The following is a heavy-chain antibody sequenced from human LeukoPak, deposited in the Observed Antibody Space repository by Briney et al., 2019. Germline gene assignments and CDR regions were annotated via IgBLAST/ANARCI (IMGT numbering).Heavy chain of an antibody. J-gene: IGHJ6*03. V-gene: IGHV1-24*01. CDR1: GYTLSELS. CDR3: ARVVSYYYYYMDV. Sequence: ASVKVSCKVSGYTLSELSMHWVRQAPGKGLEWMGGFDPEDGETIYAQKFQGRVTITADESTSTAYMELSSLRSEDTAVYYCARVVSYYYYYMDVWGKGTTVTVSS. CDR2: FDPEDGET.